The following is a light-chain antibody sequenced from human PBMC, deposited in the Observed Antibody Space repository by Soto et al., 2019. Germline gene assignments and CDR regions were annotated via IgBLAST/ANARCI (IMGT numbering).Light chain of an antibody. Sequence: QSALTQPASVSGSPGQSITISCTGTSSDVGGYNYVSWYQQHPGKAPKLIIYEVSNRPSGVSNRFSGSKSGNTASLTISGLQAEDEADYYCSSYTSSSNRVFGGGTKLTVL. CDR2: EVS. J-gene: IGLJ2*01. V-gene: IGLV2-14*01. CDR3: SSYTSSSNRV. CDR1: SSDVGGYNY.